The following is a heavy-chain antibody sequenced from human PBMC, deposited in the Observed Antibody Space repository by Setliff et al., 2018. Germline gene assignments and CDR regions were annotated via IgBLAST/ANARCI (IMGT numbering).Heavy chain of an antibody. J-gene: IGHJ6*03. CDR2: ISGSGGST. CDR3: AKGVASSWYLYYYYMDV. V-gene: IGHV3-23*01. CDR1: GFTFSSYS. Sequence: LRLSCAASGFTFSSYSMSWVRQAPGQGLEWVSAISGSGGSTYYADSVKGRFTISRDNSKNTLYLQMNSLRAEDTAVYYCAKGVASSWYLYYYYMDVWGKGTTVTVSS. D-gene: IGHD6-13*01.